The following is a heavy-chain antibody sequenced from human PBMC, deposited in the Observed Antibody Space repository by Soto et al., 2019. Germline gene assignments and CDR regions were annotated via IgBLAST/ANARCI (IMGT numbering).Heavy chain of an antibody. Sequence: GSLLLSCSASGFTFSTYAMTWVRQAPGKGLEWVAIISSSGDGTYYVDSVKGRFTISRDNSRNTLNLQMNSLRAEDTAVYYCAKNGDFCSWGMDVWGQGTTVTVSS. CDR3: AKNGDFCSWGMDV. V-gene: IGHV3-23*01. J-gene: IGHJ6*02. CDR2: ISSSGDGT. D-gene: IGHD3-3*01. CDR1: GFTFSTYA.